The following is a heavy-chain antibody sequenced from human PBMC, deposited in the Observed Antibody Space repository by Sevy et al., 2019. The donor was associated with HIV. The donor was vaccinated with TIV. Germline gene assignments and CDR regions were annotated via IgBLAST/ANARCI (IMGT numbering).Heavy chain of an antibody. CDR3: ATGRKTTEEWWEELDYYYGLDV. D-gene: IGHD2-8*01. J-gene: IGHJ6*02. V-gene: IGHV3-30*02. CDR2: VRNDGSNK. CDR1: GFSLTTSD. Sequence: GGSLRLSCAASGFSLTTSDMHWVRQAPGKGLEWVAYVRNDGSNKYYADSVRDRFTISRDSPKNTLSLEMSSLRDEDTAIYYCATGRKTTEEWWEELDYYYGLDVWGQGTTVTVSS.